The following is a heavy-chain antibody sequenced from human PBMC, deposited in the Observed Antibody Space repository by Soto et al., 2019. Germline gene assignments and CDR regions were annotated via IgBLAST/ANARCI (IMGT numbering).Heavy chain of an antibody. CDR1: GFTLSTYS. D-gene: IGHD3-22*01. CDR3: ARDQLYYNDISGRPLNAFDV. V-gene: IGHV3-21*01. Sequence: PGGSLRLSCVASGFTLSTYSMNWVRQAPGKGLEWVSDITTSSSFRFYADSVKGRFTISRDDAKNSLYLQMNSLRAEGTGVYYCARDQLYYNDISGRPLNAFDVWGQGTMVTVSS. J-gene: IGHJ3*01. CDR2: ITTSSSFR.